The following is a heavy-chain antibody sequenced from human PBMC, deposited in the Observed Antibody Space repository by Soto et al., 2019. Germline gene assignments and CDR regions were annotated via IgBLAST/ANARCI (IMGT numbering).Heavy chain of an antibody. CDR3: ARVPSGYSYGYGGLYYFDY. Sequence: ASVKVSCKASGYTFTSYYMHWVRQAPGQGLEWMGIINPSGGSTSYVQKFQGRVTMTRDTSTSTVYMELSSLRSEDTAVYYCARVPSGYSYGYGGLYYFDYWGQGTLVTVSS. D-gene: IGHD5-18*01. J-gene: IGHJ4*02. V-gene: IGHV1-46*01. CDR2: INPSGGST. CDR1: GYTFTSYY.